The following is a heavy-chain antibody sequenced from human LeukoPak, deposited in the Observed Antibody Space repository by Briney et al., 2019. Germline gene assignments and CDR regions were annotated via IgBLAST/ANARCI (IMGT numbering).Heavy chain of an antibody. CDR1: GYTFTGYY. CDR2: INPNSGGT. CDR3: ARADYDFWSGYSVDV. Sequence: ASVKVSCKASGYTFTGYYMHWVRQAPGQGLEWMGWINPNSGGTNYAQKFQGRVTMTRDTSISTAYMELSRLRSDDTAVYYCARADYDFWSGYSVDVWGQGTTVTVSS. J-gene: IGHJ6*02. V-gene: IGHV1-2*02. D-gene: IGHD3-3*01.